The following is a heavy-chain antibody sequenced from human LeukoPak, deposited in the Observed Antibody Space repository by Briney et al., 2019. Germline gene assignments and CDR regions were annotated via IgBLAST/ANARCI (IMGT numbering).Heavy chain of an antibody. CDR1: GGSFSTYY. CDR2: INHSGST. D-gene: IGHD2-2*01. V-gene: IGHV4-34*01. CDR3: ARKRCSSTSCYGYHYYYMDV. J-gene: IGHJ6*03. Sequence: SETLSLTCAVYGGSFSTYYWSWIRQPPGKGLEWIGEINHSGSTNYNPSLKSRVTISVDTSKNQFSLKLSSVTAADTAVYYCARKRCSSTSCYGYHYYYMDVWGKGTTVTVSS.